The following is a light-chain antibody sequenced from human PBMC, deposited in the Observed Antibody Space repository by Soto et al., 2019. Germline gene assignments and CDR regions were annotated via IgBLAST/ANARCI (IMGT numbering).Light chain of an antibody. CDR2: RNN. CDR3: AARDDSQDAQV. J-gene: IGLJ3*02. Sequence: QSVLTESLSARRTTGQRVTISCSGSRPNIGRNFAYWYQHVPGTAPRLLIQRNNERPSGVPDRFSGSKSGTSVSLAISGLRSDDEATYYCAARDDSQDAQVFGHGSQLTV. CDR1: RPNIGRNF. V-gene: IGLV1-47*01.